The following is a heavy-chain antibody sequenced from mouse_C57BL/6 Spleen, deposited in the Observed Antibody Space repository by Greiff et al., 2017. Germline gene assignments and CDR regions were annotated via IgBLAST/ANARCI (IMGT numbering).Heavy chain of an antibody. V-gene: IGHV1-64*01. D-gene: IGHD1-1*01. Sequence: VQLQQPGAELVKPGASVKLSCKASGYTFTSYWMHWVKQRPGQGLEWIGMIHPNSGSTNYNEKFKSKATLTVDNSSSTAYMQLSSLTSEDSAVYYCAREDYYCSFDYWGQGTTLTVSS. CDR1: GYTFTSYW. CDR3: AREDYYCSFDY. CDR2: IHPNSGST. J-gene: IGHJ2*01.